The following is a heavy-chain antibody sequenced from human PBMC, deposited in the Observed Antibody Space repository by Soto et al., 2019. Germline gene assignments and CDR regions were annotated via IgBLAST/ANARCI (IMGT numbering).Heavy chain of an antibody. CDR2: IKRQTDGGTI. Sequence: EVQLVESGGGLAEPGGSLRLSCAASGFTFSNVWMTWVRQAPGKGLEWVGRIKRQTDGGTIDYAAPVRGRFTISRDDSKNTLYLQMNSLKIEDTAVYYCTTAEVIDAFNIWGQGTMVTVSS. CDR1: GFTFSNVW. V-gene: IGHV3-15*01. D-gene: IGHD2-21*01. CDR3: TTAEVIDAFNI. J-gene: IGHJ3*02.